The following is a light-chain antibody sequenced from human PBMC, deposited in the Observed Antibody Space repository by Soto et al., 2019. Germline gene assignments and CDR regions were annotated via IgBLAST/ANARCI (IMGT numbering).Light chain of an antibody. CDR2: SNN. Sequence: QCVLTQPPSASGTPGQRVTISCSGSSSNIGSNTVNWYQQLPGTAPKLLIYSNNQRPSGVPDRFSGSKSGTSASLAISGLQSEDEADYYCAAWDDSHVVVGGGTKLTVL. J-gene: IGLJ2*01. CDR3: AAWDDSHVV. V-gene: IGLV1-44*01. CDR1: SSNIGSNT.